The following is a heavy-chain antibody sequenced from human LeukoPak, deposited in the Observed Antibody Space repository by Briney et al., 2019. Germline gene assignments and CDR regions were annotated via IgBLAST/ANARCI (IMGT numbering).Heavy chain of an antibody. V-gene: IGHV3-74*03. Sequence: GGSLRLSCAASGFTFSSYWIHWVRQAPGKGLAWVSRVNSDGSTTTYADSVKGRFTISRDNAKNTVYLQMNSLRAEDTGVYYCAKQLGYCSDGSCYFPYWGQGTLVTVSS. D-gene: IGHD2-15*01. CDR2: VNSDGSTT. CDR1: GFTFSSYW. J-gene: IGHJ4*02. CDR3: AKQLGYCSDGSCYFPY.